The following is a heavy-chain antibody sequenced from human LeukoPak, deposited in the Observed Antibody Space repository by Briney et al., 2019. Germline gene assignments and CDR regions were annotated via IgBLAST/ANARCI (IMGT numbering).Heavy chain of an antibody. CDR2: IYDSGST. V-gene: IGHV4-59*08. D-gene: IGHD2/OR15-2a*01. Sequence: SETLSLTCSVSGASISSYFWSWIRQPPGKGLEWIGYIYDSGSTNYNPSLKSRVTISVDTSKDHLSLRLSSVTAADTAVYYCARQMFLGGMDVWGQGTTVTVSS. J-gene: IGHJ6*02. CDR1: GASISSYF. CDR3: ARQMFLGGMDV.